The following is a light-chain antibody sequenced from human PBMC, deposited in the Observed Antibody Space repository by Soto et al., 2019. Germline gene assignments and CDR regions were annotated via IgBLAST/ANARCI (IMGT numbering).Light chain of an antibody. CDR1: SSDVGGYKY. J-gene: IGLJ1*01. CDR2: EVS. V-gene: IGLV2-14*01. CDR3: NSYTTSSPCV. Sequence: QSVLTQPASVSGSPGQSITISCTGTSSDVGGYKYVSWYQQYPGKAPKLMMYEVSNRPSGVSNRFSGSKSGNTASLTISGLQAEDGADYYCNSYTTSSPCVIGTGTKVTVL.